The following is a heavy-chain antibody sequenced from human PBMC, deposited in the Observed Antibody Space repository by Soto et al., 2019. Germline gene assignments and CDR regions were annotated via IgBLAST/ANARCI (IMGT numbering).Heavy chain of an antibody. Sequence: ESVGGLVQPGGSLRLSCAASGFTFSSYAMSWVRQAPGKGLEWVSAISGSGGSTYYADSVKGRFTISRDNSKNTLYLQMNSLRAEDTAVYYCANHTLYYNILTGYYDSSWFDPWGQGTLVTVSS. D-gene: IGHD3-9*01. J-gene: IGHJ5*02. CDR3: ANHTLYYNILTGYYDSSWFDP. CDR2: ISGSGGST. V-gene: IGHV3-23*01. CDR1: GFTFSSYA.